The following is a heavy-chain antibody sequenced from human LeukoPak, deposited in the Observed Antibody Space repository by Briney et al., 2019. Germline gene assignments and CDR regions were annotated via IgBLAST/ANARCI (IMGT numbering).Heavy chain of an antibody. CDR3: ARDGGYYDSSGYSDY. Sequence: GGSLRLSCAASGFTFDDYAMHWVRQAPGKGLEWVSGISWNSGSIGYADSVKGRFTISRDNAKNSLYLQMNSLRAEDTAVYYCARDGGYYDSSGYSDYWGQGTLVTVSS. J-gene: IGHJ4*02. D-gene: IGHD3-22*01. V-gene: IGHV3-9*01. CDR1: GFTFDDYA. CDR2: ISWNSGSI.